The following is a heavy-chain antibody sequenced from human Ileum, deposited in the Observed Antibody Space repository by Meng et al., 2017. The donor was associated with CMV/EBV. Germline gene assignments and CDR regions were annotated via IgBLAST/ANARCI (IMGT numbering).Heavy chain of an antibody. CDR2: MNPGSGST. J-gene: IGHJ4*02. Sequence: ASVKVSCKTSGTTFSHYDLTWVRQATGQGLEWMGWMNPGSGSTGFAQKFQGRVSMTRDTSISTAYMELSSLTSDDTAVYYCAKASQWTTLGEPFDYWGQGTLVTVSS. V-gene: IGHV1-8*01. CDR1: GTTFSHYD. D-gene: IGHD4-11*01. CDR3: AKASQWTTLGEPFDY.